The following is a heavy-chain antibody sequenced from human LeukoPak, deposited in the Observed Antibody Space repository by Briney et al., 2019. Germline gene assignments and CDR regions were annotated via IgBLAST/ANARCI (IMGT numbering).Heavy chain of an antibody. Sequence: GASVKVSCKASGYTFTGYYMHWVRQAPGQGLEWMGWINPNSGGTNYAQKFQGWVTMTRDTSISTAYMELSRLRSDDTAVYYCARAGAGEGGGAFDIWGQGTMVTVSS. J-gene: IGHJ3*02. CDR1: GYTFTGYY. V-gene: IGHV1-2*04. CDR2: INPNSGGT. D-gene: IGHD7-27*01. CDR3: ARAGAGEGGGAFDI.